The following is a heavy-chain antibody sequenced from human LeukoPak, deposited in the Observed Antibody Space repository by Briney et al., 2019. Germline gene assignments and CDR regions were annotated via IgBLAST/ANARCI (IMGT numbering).Heavy chain of an antibody. CDR1: GYSFSNYW. J-gene: IGHJ4*02. V-gene: IGHV5-51*01. D-gene: IGHD2/OR15-2a*01. CDR3: ATHLSNTPNY. Sequence: GESLKISXEASGYSFSNYWIGWVRQLPGKGLEWMGIIYPGDSDTKYSPSFQGQVTISADRSVSTAYLQWSSLKASDTAMYYCATHLSNTPNYWGQGTLVTVSS. CDR2: IYPGDSDT.